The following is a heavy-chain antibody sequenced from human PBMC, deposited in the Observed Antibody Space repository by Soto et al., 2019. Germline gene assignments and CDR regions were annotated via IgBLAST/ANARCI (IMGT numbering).Heavy chain of an antibody. V-gene: IGHV4-31*02. D-gene: IGHD1-1*01. J-gene: IGHJ3*02. Sequence: QVRLQEWGPGLVKPSQTLSLKCSVSGGSITTGGRYWSWIRQLPGKGLEWIGDIYYSGNTYYNASLKSRVTISVEAAKNXXXXXXXXXTXXXXXXXXXXXXXVXTGGDGFDIWGQGRLVTVSS. CDR1: GGSITTGGRY. CDR3: XXXXXVXTGGDGFDI. CDR2: IYYSGNT.